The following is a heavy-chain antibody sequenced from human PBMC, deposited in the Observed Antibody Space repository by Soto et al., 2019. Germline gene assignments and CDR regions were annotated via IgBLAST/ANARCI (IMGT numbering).Heavy chain of an antibody. CDR3: ARSIVVVTALDY. D-gene: IGHD2-21*02. Sequence: ASGMVSCKASGYTFTSYAMHWVRQAPGQRLEWMGWINAGNGNTKYSQKFQGRVTITRDTSASTAYMELSSLRSEDTAVYYCARSIVVVTALDYWGQGTLVTVSS. CDR2: INAGNGNT. CDR1: GYTFTSYA. V-gene: IGHV1-3*01. J-gene: IGHJ4*02.